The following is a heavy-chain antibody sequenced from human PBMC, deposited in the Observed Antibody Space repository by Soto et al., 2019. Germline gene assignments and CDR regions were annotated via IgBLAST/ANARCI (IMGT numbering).Heavy chain of an antibody. CDR1: GFTFSSYG. V-gene: IGHV3-30*18. J-gene: IGHJ4*02. CDR2: ISYDGSNK. CDR3: AKDRFIAVADPPGN. Sequence: GGSLRLSCAASGFTFSSYGMHWVRQAPGKGLEWVAVISYDGSNKYYADSVKGRFTISRDNSKNTLYLQMNSLRAEDTAVYYCAKDRFIAVADPPGNWGQGTLVTVSS. D-gene: IGHD6-19*01.